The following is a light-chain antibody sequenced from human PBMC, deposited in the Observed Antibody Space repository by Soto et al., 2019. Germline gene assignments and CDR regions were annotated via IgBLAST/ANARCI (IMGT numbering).Light chain of an antibody. V-gene: IGLV2-8*01. CDR3: TSYAGGNNV. J-gene: IGLJ1*01. CDR1: SSDVGGYNY. CDR2: EVN. Sequence: QSALPLPPSASGSTGQSVTIACTGTSSDVGGYNYVSWYQQHPGKVPQLMVYEVNKRPSGVPDRFSGSKSGNTASLTVSGLQAEDEADYYCTSYAGGNNVFGTGTKRTVL.